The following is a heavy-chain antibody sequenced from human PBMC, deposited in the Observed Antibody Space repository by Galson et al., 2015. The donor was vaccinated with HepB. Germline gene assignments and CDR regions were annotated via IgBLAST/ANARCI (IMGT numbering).Heavy chain of an antibody. J-gene: IGHJ4*02. CDR1: GYTLTELS. D-gene: IGHD5-12*01. CDR3: ATGFRWLRFGTFDY. V-gene: IGHV1-24*01. Sequence: SVKVSCKVSGYTLTELSMHWVRQAPGKGLEWMGGFDPEDGETIYAQKFQGRVTMTEDTSTDTAYMELSSLRSEDTAVYYCATGFRWLRFGTFDYWGQGTLVTVSS. CDR2: FDPEDGET.